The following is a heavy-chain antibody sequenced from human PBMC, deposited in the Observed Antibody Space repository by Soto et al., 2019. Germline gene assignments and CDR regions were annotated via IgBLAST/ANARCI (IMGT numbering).Heavy chain of an antibody. Sequence: GGSLRLSCAASAFTFSSYAMSWVRQAPGKGLEWVSAVGGSGGSTYYADSVKGRFTLSRDNAKNSLYLQMNSLRAEDTAVYYCARNDSSGYLDSWGQGALVTVSS. CDR2: VGGSGGST. CDR1: AFTFSSYA. J-gene: IGHJ4*02. CDR3: ARNDSSGYLDS. D-gene: IGHD3-22*01. V-gene: IGHV3-23*01.